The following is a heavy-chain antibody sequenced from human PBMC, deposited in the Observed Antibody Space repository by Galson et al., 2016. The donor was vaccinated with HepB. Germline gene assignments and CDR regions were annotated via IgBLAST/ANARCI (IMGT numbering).Heavy chain of an antibody. J-gene: IGHJ3*02. CDR3: ARERFCTSAACYFGTAFHI. D-gene: IGHD2-2*01. CDR1: GFTFSTYY. V-gene: IGHV3-7*05. Sequence: LRLSCATSGFTFSTYYMTWVRQPPGKGLEWVAGIKQDGSEKYYVDSVKGRFTISRDNAKNSLYVQMDSLRAEDTAVYFCARERFCTSAACYFGTAFHIAGQGTMVTVSS. CDR2: IKQDGSEK.